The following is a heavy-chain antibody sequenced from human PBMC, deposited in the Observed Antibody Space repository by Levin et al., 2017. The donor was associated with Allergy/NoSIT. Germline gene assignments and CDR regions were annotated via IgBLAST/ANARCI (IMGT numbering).Heavy chain of an antibody. CDR3: ARLVHGVTWYFDY. J-gene: IGHJ4*02. CDR2: IYYSGST. CDR1: GGSISSSSYY. D-gene: IGHD2-2*01. Sequence: PSETLSLTCTVSGGSISSSSYYWGWIRQPPGKGLEWIGSIYYSGSTYYNPSLKSRVTISVDTSKNQFSLKLSSVTAADTAVYYCARLVHGVTWYFDYWGQGTLVTVSS. V-gene: IGHV4-39*01.